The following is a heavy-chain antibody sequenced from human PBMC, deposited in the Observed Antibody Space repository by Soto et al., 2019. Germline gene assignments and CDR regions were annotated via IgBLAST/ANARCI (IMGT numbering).Heavy chain of an antibody. CDR1: GYTFTSYG. D-gene: IGHD1-26*01. Sequence: QVQLVQSGGEVKKPGASVKVSCKASGYTFTSYGISWVRQAPGQGLEWMGRISAYNGNTNYAQKLQGRVTMTTDTSTNTAYRELRSLRSDDTAVYYCARVVGALGHWFDPWGQGTLVTVSS. V-gene: IGHV1-18*01. CDR2: ISAYNGNT. CDR3: ARVVGALGHWFDP. J-gene: IGHJ5*02.